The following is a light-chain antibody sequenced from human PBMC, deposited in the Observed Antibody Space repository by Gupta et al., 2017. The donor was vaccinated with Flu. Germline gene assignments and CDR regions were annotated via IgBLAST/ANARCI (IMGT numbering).Light chain of an antibody. V-gene: IGLV2-14*01. J-gene: IGLJ3*02. CDR2: EVI. CDR3: SSYTSSNSLE. Sequence: TSSDVGGYNYVSWYQHHPGKAPKLMIYEVINRPSGVSNRFSGSKSGNTASLTISGLQAEDEADYYCSSYTSSNSLEFGGGTKPTVL. CDR1: SSDVGGYNY.